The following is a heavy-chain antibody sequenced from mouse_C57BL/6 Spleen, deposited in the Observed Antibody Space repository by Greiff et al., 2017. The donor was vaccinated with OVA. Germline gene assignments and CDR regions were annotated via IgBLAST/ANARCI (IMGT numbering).Heavy chain of an antibody. CDR1: GYTFTDYY. CDR2: INPYNGGT. CDR3: ARRVYYYGSSYYFDY. Sequence: VQLQQSGPVLVKPGASVKMSCKASGYTFTDYYMNWVKQSHGKSLEWIGVINPYNGGTSYNQKFKGKATLTVDKSSSTAYMELNSLTSEDSAVYYCARRVYYYGSSYYFDYWGQGTTLTVSS. D-gene: IGHD1-1*01. V-gene: IGHV1-19*01. J-gene: IGHJ2*01.